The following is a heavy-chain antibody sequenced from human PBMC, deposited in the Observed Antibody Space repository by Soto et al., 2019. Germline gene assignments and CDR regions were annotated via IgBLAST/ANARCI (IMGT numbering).Heavy chain of an antibody. D-gene: IGHD3-22*01. CDR1: GGSVSSGSYY. Sequence: SETLSLTCAVSGGSVSSGSYYWSWIRQPPGKGPEWIWYIYYSGSTNYNPSLKSRVTTSVDTSKNQFSLKLSSVTAADTAVYYCARAGDYYYDSSGYYDRQYYFDYWGQGTLVTVSS. CDR3: ARAGDYYYDSSGYYDRQYYFDY. J-gene: IGHJ4*02. V-gene: IGHV4-61*01. CDR2: IYYSGST.